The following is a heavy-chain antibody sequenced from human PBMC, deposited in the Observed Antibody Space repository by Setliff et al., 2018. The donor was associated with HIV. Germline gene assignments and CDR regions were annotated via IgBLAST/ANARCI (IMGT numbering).Heavy chain of an antibody. CDR1: GGSFSGYF. J-gene: IGHJ6*03. Sequence: SETLSLTCAVYGGSFSGYFWSWIRQSPGKGLEWIGEFRHSGNTNINPSLKSRVTISVDTSENQFSLKLTSVTAADTAMYFCARDATSEGYMDVWGKGTTVTAS. V-gene: IGHV4-34*01. CDR3: ARDATSEGYMDV. CDR2: FRHSGNT.